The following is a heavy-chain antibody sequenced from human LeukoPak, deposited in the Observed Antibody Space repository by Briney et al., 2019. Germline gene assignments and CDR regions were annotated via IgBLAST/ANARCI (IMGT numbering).Heavy chain of an antibody. D-gene: IGHD3-10*01. Sequence: GGSLRLSCAASGFTVTSNYMSWVRQAPGKGLEWVSAISDSDDSTFYADAVKGRFTISRDNSKNTLYLQMNSLRVEDTAVYYCAKVIRGANTWDSWGQGTLVTVSS. CDR1: GFTVTSNY. J-gene: IGHJ4*02. V-gene: IGHV3-23*01. CDR3: AKVIRGANTWDS. CDR2: ISDSDDST.